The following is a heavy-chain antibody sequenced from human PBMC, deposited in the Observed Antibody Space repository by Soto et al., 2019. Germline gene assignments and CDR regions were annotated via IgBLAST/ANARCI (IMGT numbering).Heavy chain of an antibody. CDR3: AKDPGLWRFIQRNSSSWYWGYYYYYYGMDV. D-gene: IGHD6-13*01. CDR2: ISGSGGST. V-gene: IGHV3-23*01. Sequence: HPGGSLRLSCAASGFTFSSYAMSWVRQAPGKGLEWVSAISGSGGSTYYADSVKGRFTIPRDNSKNTLYLQMNSLRAEDTAVYYCAKDPGLWRFIQRNSSSWYWGYYYYYYGMDVWGQGTTVTVSS. CDR1: GFTFSSYA. J-gene: IGHJ6*02.